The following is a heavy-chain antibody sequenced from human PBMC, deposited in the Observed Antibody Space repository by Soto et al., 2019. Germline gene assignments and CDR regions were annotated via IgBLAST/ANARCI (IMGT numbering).Heavy chain of an antibody. CDR2: IYYDGST. V-gene: IGHV4-39*07. CDR3: ARSVFP. J-gene: IGHJ5*02. CDR1: GASISSNTFY. Sequence: PSETLSLTCTVSGASISSNTFYWGWIRQPPGKGLESIANIYYDGSTYYNPSLRSRVTISLDTSKNQFSLKLSSVTAADTAVYYCARSVFPWGQGTLVTVSS.